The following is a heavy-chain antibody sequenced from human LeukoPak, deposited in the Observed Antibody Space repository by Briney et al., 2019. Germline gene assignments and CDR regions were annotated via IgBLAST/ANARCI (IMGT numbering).Heavy chain of an antibody. V-gene: IGHV1-2*02. D-gene: IGHD2-15*01. CDR1: GYTFTDYY. J-gene: IGHJ5*02. CDR3: ARDTCNGGRCFNWFDP. CDR2: INPNGGGT. Sequence: ASVKVSCKASGYTFTDYYMHWVRQAPGQGLEWMGWINPNGGGTNYAPNFQGRVTMTRDTSISTAYMELSSLRSDDTAVYYCARDTCNGGRCFNWFDPWGQGTLVTVSS.